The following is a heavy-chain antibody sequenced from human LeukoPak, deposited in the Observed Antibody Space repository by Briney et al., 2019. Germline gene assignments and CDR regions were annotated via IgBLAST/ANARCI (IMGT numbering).Heavy chain of an antibody. D-gene: IGHD2-2*03. V-gene: IGHV3-30*03. CDR3: ARALDIVVVPAWGGFDY. J-gene: IGHJ4*02. CDR2: ISYDGSNK. Sequence: GGSLRLSCAASGFTFSSYGMHWVRQAPGKGLEWVAVISYDGSNKYYADSVKGRFTISRDNAKNSLYLQMNSLRAEDTAVYYCARALDIVVVPAWGGFDYWGQGTLVTVSS. CDR1: GFTFSSYG.